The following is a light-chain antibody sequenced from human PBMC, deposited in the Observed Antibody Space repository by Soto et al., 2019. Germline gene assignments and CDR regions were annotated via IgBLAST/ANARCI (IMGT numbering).Light chain of an antibody. CDR1: QSVGSDF. V-gene: IGKV3-20*01. CDR3: QKYGSLSWA. J-gene: IGKJ1*01. CDR2: GAS. Sequence: EIVLTQSPGTLSLSPGERATLSCRASQSVGSDFLAWYQQRPGQPPRILIFGASGRATGIPDRFSGSGSGTEFHLTISRLEPEDFDVYYCQKYGSLSWAFGQGTKVEIK.